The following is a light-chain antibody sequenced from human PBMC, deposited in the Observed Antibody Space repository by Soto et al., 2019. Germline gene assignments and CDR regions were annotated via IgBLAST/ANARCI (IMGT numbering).Light chain of an antibody. V-gene: IGKV3-20*01. Sequence: EIVMTQSPDTLSVSPVERASLSCRASQSVSSSYLAWYQQKPGQAPRLLIYGASSRATGIPDRFSGSGSGTDFTLTISRLEPEDFAVYYCQLAWTFGQGTKVDIK. CDR2: GAS. CDR1: QSVSSSY. CDR3: QLAWT. J-gene: IGKJ1*01.